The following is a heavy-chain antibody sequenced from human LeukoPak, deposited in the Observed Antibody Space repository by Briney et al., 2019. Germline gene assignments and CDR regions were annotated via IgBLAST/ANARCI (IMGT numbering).Heavy chain of an antibody. V-gene: IGHV4-4*09. D-gene: IGHD4-23*01. CDR3: ARLLVVTHTWFDP. J-gene: IGHJ5*02. CDR2: IYTSGST. Sequence: SETLSLTCTVSGGTISGYYWSWIRQPPGKGLEWIGYIYTSGSTNYNPSLKSRVTISVDTSKNQFSLKLSSVTAADTAVYYCARLLVVTHTWFDPWGQGTLVTVSS. CDR1: GGTISGYY.